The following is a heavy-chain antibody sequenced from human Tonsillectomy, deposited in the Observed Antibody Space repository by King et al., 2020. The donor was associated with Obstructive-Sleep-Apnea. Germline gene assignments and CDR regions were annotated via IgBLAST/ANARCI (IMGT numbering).Heavy chain of an antibody. CDR2: IYYSGST. D-gene: IGHD1-26*01. CDR1: GGSISSYY. V-gene: IGHV4-59*01. CDR3: ARDSGSYGNYYFDY. Sequence: VQLQESGPGLVKPSETLSLTCTVSGGSISSYYWSWIRQPPGKGLEWIGYIYYSGSTNYNPSLKSRVTISVETSKNQFSLKLSSVTAADTAVYYCARDSGSYGNYYFDYWGQGTLVTVSS. J-gene: IGHJ4*02.